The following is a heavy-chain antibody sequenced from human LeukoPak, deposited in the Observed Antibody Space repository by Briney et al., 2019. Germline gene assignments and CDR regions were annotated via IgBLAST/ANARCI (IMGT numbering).Heavy chain of an antibody. CDR3: AKRRFLESTPYYFDY. Sequence: PGGSLRLSCAASGFTFSSYTLSWVRQAPGRGLEWVSTISGGGDYTSYADSVKGRFTISRDNSKNTLYLQMNGLRVEDSALYYCAKRRFLESTPYYFDYWGQGTLLTVSS. J-gene: IGHJ4*02. CDR2: ISGGGDYT. D-gene: IGHD3-3*01. V-gene: IGHV3-23*01. CDR1: GFTFSSYT.